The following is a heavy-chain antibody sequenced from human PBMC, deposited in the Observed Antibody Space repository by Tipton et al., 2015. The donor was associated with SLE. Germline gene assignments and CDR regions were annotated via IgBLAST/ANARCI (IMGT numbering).Heavy chain of an antibody. CDR3: ARSPAWFTGDNYGMDV. Sequence: QSGAEVKKPGASVKVSCKASGYTFSTYGISWVRQAPGQGLEWVAWISCINGQTEYPHKLQDRVTVTRDTSTTTAYLEVRSLRSDDTAVYYCARSPAWFTGDNYGMDVWGQGTTVSVSS. D-gene: IGHD5-24*01. V-gene: IGHV1-18*01. J-gene: IGHJ6*02. CDR2: ISCINGQT. CDR1: GYTFSTYG.